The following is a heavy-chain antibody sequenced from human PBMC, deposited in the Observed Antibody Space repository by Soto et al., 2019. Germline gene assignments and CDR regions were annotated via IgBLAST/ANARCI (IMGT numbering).Heavy chain of an antibody. CDR2: IYSGGST. Sequence: EVQLVESGGGLVQPGGSLRLSCAASGFTVSSNYMSWVRQAPGKGLEWVSVIYSGGSTYYADSVKGRFTISRDNSKNTLYLQINSLRAEDTVVYYCARVVQGAYDFWSGYYGDYSYYYYMDVWGKGTTVTVSS. J-gene: IGHJ6*03. CDR1: GFTVSSNY. V-gene: IGHV3-66*01. CDR3: ARVVQGAYDFWSGYYGDYSYYYYMDV. D-gene: IGHD3-3*01.